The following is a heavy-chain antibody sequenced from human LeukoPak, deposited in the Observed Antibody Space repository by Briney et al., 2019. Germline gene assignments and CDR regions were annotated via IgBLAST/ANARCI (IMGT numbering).Heavy chain of an antibody. CDR3: ARAVTTSFGAYYYYGMDV. CDR1: GYTFTSYG. CDR2: ISAYNGNT. Sequence: GASVKVSCKASGYTFTSYGISWVRQAPGQGLEWMGWISAYNGNTNYAQKLQGRVTMTTDTSTSTAYMELRSLRSDDTAVYYCARAVTTSFGAYYYYGMDVWGQGTTVTVSS. V-gene: IGHV1-18*01. J-gene: IGHJ6*02. D-gene: IGHD4-17*01.